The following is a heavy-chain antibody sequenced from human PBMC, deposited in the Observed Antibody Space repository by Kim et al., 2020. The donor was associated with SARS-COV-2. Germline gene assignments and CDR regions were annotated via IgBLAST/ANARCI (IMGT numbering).Heavy chain of an antibody. CDR3: ARELRRPPKAARNYYYYYGMDV. CDR2: IWYDGSNK. Sequence: GGSLRLSCAASGFTFSSYGMHWVRQAPGKGLEWVAVIWYDGSNKYYADSVKGRFTISRDNSKNTLYLQMNSLRAEDTAVYYCARELRRPPKAARNYYYYYGMDVWGQGTTVTVSS. J-gene: IGHJ6*02. D-gene: IGHD6-6*01. V-gene: IGHV3-33*01. CDR1: GFTFSSYG.